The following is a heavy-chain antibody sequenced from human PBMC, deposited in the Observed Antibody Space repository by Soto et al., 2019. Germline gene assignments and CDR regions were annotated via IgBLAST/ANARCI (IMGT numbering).Heavy chain of an antibody. CDR2: IIPIFGTR. D-gene: IGHD2-15*01. V-gene: IGHV1-69*15. CDR3: AKDGGREDYFRNWFDP. Sequence: QVQLVQSGAEVKKPGSSVKVSCKASGGTFSNYAITWVRQAPGQGLEWLGRIIPIFGTRDYAQKFQGRVTITADDSTTTAYMELSSLRSDDTAVYYCAKDGGREDYFRNWFDPWGQGTLVTVSS. J-gene: IGHJ5*02. CDR1: GGTFSNYA.